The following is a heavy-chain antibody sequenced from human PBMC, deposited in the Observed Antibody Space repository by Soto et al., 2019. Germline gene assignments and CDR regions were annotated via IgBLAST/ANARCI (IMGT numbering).Heavy chain of an antibody. CDR1: GYSFTSYW. CDR2: IYPGDSDT. CDR3: ARAHLWEFVHHYYYYGMDV. Sequence: GEALKISCKGSGYSFTSYWIGWVRQMPGKGLEWMGIIYPGDSDTRYSPSFQGQVTISADKSISTAYLQWSSLKASDTAVYYCARAHLWEFVHHYYYYGMDVWGQGTTVPVSS. D-gene: IGHD3-16*01. V-gene: IGHV5-51*01. J-gene: IGHJ6*02.